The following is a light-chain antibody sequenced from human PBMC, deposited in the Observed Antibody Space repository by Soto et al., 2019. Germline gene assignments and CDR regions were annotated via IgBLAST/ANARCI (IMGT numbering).Light chain of an antibody. V-gene: IGLV6-57*04. J-gene: IGLJ3*02. CDR1: SGSIASNF. CDR3: QSYDSNTYWV. CDR2: EDK. Sequence: NFMLTQPHSVSESPGKAVTISCTRSSGSIASNFVQWYQQRPGSAPTTVIYEDKQRPSGVPDRFAGSIDSSSNSASLTISGLKTEDEADYYCQSYDSNTYWVFGGGTKVTVL.